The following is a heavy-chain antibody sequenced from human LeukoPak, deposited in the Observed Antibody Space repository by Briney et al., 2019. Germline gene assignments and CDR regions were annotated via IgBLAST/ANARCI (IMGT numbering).Heavy chain of an antibody. D-gene: IGHD6-19*01. CDR2: IYYSGST. CDR1: GGSISSYY. V-gene: IGHV4-59*08. CDR3: ARLSSGYSSGWYSPQYDY. J-gene: IGHJ4*02. Sequence: SQTLSLTCTVSGGSISSYYWSWIRQPPGKGLEWIGYIYYSGSTNYNPSLKSRVTISVDTSKNQFSLKLSSVTAADTAVYYCARLSSGYSSGWYSPQYDYWGQGTLVTVSS.